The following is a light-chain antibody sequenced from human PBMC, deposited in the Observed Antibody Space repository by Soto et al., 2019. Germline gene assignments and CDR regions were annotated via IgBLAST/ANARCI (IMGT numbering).Light chain of an antibody. V-gene: IGLV1-44*01. CDR2: SNN. CDR1: GSNIGSNT. CDR3: SAWDDSLSGPV. Sequence: QSVLTQPPSASGTPGRRVTISCSGSGSNIGSNTVNWYQHLPGTAPKLLIYSNNQRPSGVPDRFSGSKSGTSASLAISGLQSDDEADYYCSAWDDSLSGPVFGGGTQLTVL. J-gene: IGLJ7*01.